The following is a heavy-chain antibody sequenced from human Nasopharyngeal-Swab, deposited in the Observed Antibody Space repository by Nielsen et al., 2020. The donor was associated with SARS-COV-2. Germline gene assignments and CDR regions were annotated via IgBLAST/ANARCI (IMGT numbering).Heavy chain of an antibody. Sequence: GESLKISCVVSGFTLRSYVMSWVRQAPGKGLEWVSAISGSGGSTYHADSVKGRFTISRDNSKNSLYLQMNSLRAEDTAVYFCARIAGRGSIYYYYMDVWGTGTTVTVSS. CDR3: ARIAGRGSIYYYYMDV. V-gene: IGHV3-23*01. CDR1: GFTLRSYV. D-gene: IGHD1-26*01. J-gene: IGHJ6*03. CDR2: ISGSGGST.